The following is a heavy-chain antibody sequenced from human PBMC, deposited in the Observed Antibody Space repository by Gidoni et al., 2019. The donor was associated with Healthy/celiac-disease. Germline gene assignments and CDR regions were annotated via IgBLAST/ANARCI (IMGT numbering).Heavy chain of an antibody. Sequence: QVQLQESGPGLVKPSGTLSLTCAVSGGSISSSNWWSWVRQPPGKGLEWIGEIYHSGSTNYNPSLKSRVTISVDKSKNQFSLKLSSVTAADTAVYYCARRGHRKATYYYDSSGYTGKSALDYWGQGTLVTVSS. CDR3: ARRGHRKATYYYDSSGYTGKSALDY. CDR2: IYHSGST. V-gene: IGHV4-4*02. CDR1: GGSISSSNW. D-gene: IGHD3-22*01. J-gene: IGHJ4*02.